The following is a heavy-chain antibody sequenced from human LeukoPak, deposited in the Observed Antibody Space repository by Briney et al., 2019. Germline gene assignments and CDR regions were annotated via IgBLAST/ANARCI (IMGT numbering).Heavy chain of an antibody. D-gene: IGHD3-16*01. CDR3: VRQMIRFWFDP. CDR1: GFTFSTYS. Sequence: GGSLRLSCSASGFTFSTYSMNWVRQAPGKGLEWVSSISSSSRYIYYADSVKGRFTISRDNAKDSLYLQMNSLRAEDTAVYYCVRQMIRFWFDPWGQGTQVTVSS. CDR2: ISSSSRYI. J-gene: IGHJ5*02. V-gene: IGHV3-21*01.